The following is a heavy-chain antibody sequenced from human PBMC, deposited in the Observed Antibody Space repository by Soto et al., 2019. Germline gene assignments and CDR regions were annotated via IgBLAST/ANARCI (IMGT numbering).Heavy chain of an antibody. CDR1: GGSISSGGYY. CDR3: AREEKEDFWSGYGFDDYYYMDV. CDR2: IYFSGST. V-gene: IGHV4-31*03. D-gene: IGHD3-3*01. J-gene: IGHJ6*03. Sequence: QVQLQESGPGLVKPSQTLSLTCTVSGGSISSGGYYWSWIRQHPGKGLEWIGYIYFSGSTYYNPSLKIRVTISVDTSKNQFSLKLSSVTAADTAVYYCAREEKEDFWSGYGFDDYYYMDVWGKGTTVTVSS.